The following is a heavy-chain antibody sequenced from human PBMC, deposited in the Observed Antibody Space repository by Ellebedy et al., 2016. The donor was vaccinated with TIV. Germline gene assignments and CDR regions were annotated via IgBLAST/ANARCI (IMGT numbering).Heavy chain of an antibody. CDR2: IDRSGST. Sequence: SETLSLXXAVYGGSFSGYYWTWIRQSPGKGLEWIGEIDRSGSTNCNPFLRSRVTISVDTSKNQFSLKLNSVTAADTAVYYCARGRTSTVTKPKYFDYWGQGALVTVSS. CDR1: GGSFSGYY. J-gene: IGHJ4*02. CDR3: ARGRTSTVTKPKYFDY. V-gene: IGHV4-34*01. D-gene: IGHD5/OR15-5a*01.